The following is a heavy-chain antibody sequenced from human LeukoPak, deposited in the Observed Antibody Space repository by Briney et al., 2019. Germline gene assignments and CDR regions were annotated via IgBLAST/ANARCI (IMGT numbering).Heavy chain of an antibody. CDR2: IRVYNGNT. Sequence: AAVKVSCNASAYTFTSSGISRERHAPAQGLGWMGVIRVYNGNTKYAQKLQGRVTMTPDTSTSTAYMELGGLKSDDTAVYYCARQGSERVSSEDWFDPWGQGTLVTVSS. V-gene: IGHV1-18*01. CDR3: ARQGSERVSSEDWFDP. CDR1: AYTFTSSG. D-gene: IGHD1-14*01. J-gene: IGHJ5*02.